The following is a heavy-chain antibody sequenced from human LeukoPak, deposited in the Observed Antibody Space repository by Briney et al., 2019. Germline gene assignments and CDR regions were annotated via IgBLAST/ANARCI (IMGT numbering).Heavy chain of an antibody. CDR3: AKSNDYDY. D-gene: IGHD5-12*01. CDR1: GFTFSSYE. V-gene: IGHV3-48*03. CDR2: ISSSGSTI. J-gene: IGHJ4*02. Sequence: SGGSLRLSCAAFGFTFSSYEMNWVRQAPGKGLEWVSYISSSGSTIYYADSVKGRFTISRDNAKNSLYLQMNSLRAEDTAVYYCAKSNDYDYWGQGTLVTVSS.